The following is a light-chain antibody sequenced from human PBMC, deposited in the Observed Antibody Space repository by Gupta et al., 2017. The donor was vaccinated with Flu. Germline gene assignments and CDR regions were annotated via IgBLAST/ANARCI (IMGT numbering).Light chain of an antibody. V-gene: IGLV3-10*01. CDR2: EES. J-gene: IGLJ3*02. CDR1: AVTKKD. Sequence: PGQTARITCSGDAVTKKDAYWDEHKSGQALALVIYEESKRPTGNTVRFSGSSSGTMATLTIRVAKEEDEADYYCYATDSSGKGVFGGGTKLTVL. CDR3: YATDSSGKGV.